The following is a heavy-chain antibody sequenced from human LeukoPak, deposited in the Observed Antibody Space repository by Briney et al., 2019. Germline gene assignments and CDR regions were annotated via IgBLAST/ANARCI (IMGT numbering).Heavy chain of an antibody. Sequence: PGRSLRLSCAASGFTFSSYAMHWVRQAPGKGLEWVAVISYDGSNKYYADSVKGRFTISRDNSKNTLYLQMNSLRAEDTAVYYCAKRFGGDRAFDIWGQGTMVTVSS. D-gene: IGHD3-16*01. CDR2: ISYDGSNK. V-gene: IGHV3-30-3*02. CDR3: AKRFGGDRAFDI. J-gene: IGHJ3*02. CDR1: GFTFSSYA.